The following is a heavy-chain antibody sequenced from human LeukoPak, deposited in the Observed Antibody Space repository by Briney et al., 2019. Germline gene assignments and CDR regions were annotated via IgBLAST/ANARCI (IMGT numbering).Heavy chain of an antibody. CDR1: GFTFSTYW. D-gene: IGHD3-22*01. Sequence: PGGSLRLSCVASGFTFSTYWMTWVRQAPGTGLAWVASIMQDGSQKYYVDSVKGRFTISRDNAKNSLYLQMDSLRVEDTAVYYCARYFNTNGYSSLRGDYWGQGTLVTVSS. V-gene: IGHV3-7*01. CDR3: ARYFNTNGYSSLRGDY. CDR2: IMQDGSQK. J-gene: IGHJ4*02.